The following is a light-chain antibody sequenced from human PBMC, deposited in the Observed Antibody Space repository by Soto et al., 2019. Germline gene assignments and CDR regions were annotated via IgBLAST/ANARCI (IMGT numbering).Light chain of an antibody. CDR1: SSNIGAGYD. V-gene: IGLV1-40*01. Sequence: QSVLTQPPSVSGAPGQRVTISCSGTSSNIGAGYDVHWYHQLPGTAPKLLIFGNNNRPSGVPARFSASRSGTSASLAITGLQAEDEADYYCQSYDSSLSGWVFGGGTQLTVL. CDR3: QSYDSSLSGWV. CDR2: GNN. J-gene: IGLJ3*02.